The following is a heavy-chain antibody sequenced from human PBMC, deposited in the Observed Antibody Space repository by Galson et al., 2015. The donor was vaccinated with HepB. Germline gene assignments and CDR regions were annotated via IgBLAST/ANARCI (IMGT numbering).Heavy chain of an antibody. D-gene: IGHD6-13*01. CDR1: GGTFSSYT. CDR2: IIPVLHTA. J-gene: IGHJ5*02. CDR3: AKSPYSSTLFDP. Sequence: SVKVSCKASGGTFSSYTISWVRQAPGQGLEWMGRIIPVLHTAHYAQKFQGRVTITADKSTSTAYMELSSLRSEDTAVYYCAKSPYSSTLFDPWGQGTLVTVSS. V-gene: IGHV1-69*08.